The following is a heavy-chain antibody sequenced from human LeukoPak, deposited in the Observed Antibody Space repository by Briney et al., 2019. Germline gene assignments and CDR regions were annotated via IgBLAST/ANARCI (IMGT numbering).Heavy chain of an antibody. CDR3: ARGDGRDGYKGRLDY. CDR1: GGSFSGYC. D-gene: IGHD5-24*01. J-gene: IGHJ4*02. CDR2: INHSGST. V-gene: IGHV4-34*01. Sequence: SETLSLTCAVYGGSFSGYCWSWIRQPPGKGLKWIGEINHSGSTDYNPSLKSRLTISVDTSKNQFSLKMSSVTAADTAVYYCARGDGRDGYKGRLDYWGQGTLVTVSS.